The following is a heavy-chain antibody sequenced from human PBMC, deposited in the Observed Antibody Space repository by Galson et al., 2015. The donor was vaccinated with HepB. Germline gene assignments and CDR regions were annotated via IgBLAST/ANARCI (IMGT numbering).Heavy chain of an antibody. Sequence: ETLSLTCTVSGGSIRINYWSWIRQPPGRGLEWIGYIYYSGSTSYNPSLNSRVTMSLDTPKNQFSLKLNSVTAADTAVYYCARAGLGSGWYNPRYYYYGLDVWGQGTTVTVPS. D-gene: IGHD6-19*01. V-gene: IGHV4-59*01. CDR3: ARAGLGSGWYNPRYYYYGLDV. J-gene: IGHJ6*02. CDR1: GGSIRINY. CDR2: IYYSGST.